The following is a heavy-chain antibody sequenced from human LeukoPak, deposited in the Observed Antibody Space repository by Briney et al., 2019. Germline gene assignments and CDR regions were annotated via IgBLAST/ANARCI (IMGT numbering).Heavy chain of an antibody. CDR2: ISSSGSTI. CDR3: ARDSYYYDSSGVITEYFQH. D-gene: IGHD3-22*01. Sequence: GGSLRLSCAASGFTFSSYEMNWVRQAPGKGLEWVSFISSSGSTIYYADSVKGRFTISRDNAKNSLYLQMNSLRAEDTAVYYCARDSYYYDSSGVITEYFQHWGQGTLVTVSS. V-gene: IGHV3-48*03. J-gene: IGHJ1*01. CDR1: GFTFSSYE.